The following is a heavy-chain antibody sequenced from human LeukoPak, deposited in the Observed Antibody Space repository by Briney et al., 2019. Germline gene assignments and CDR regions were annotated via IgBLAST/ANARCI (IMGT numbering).Heavy chain of an antibody. Sequence: PSETLSPTCTVSGGSISSGSYYWSWIRQPAGKGLEWIGRLYTSGSTNYNPSLKSRVTISVDTSKNQFSLKLSSVTAADTAVYYCARGPSPDYYDSSGYYYFDYWGQGTLVTVSS. D-gene: IGHD3-22*01. CDR1: GGSISSGSYY. CDR2: LYTSGST. V-gene: IGHV4-61*02. J-gene: IGHJ4*02. CDR3: ARGPSPDYYDSSGYYYFDY.